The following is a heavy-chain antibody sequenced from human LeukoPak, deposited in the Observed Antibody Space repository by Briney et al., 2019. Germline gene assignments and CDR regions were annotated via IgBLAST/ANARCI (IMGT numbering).Heavy chain of an antibody. CDR3: AKDSGSGSYYPTNWFDP. CDR1: GFTFDDYA. CDR2: ISWDGDNT. J-gene: IGHJ5*02. D-gene: IGHD3-10*01. V-gene: IGHV3-43D*03. Sequence: GGSLRLSCAASGFTFDDYAMHWVRQAPGKGLEWVSLISWDGDNTYYADSVKGRFTISRDNSKNSLYLQMNSLRAEDTALYYCAKDSGSGSYYPTNWFDPWGQGTLVTVSS.